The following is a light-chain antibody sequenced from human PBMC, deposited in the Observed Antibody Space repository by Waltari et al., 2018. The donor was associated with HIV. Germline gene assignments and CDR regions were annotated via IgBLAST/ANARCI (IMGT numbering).Light chain of an antibody. Sequence: QSVLTQPPSISGAPGQRITVSCSGTSSNIGAGYDVHWYQQLPGTAPQLLPYKTKNRPSGVPDRFPGSKSEASASLAITGLQAADEGDYFCQSYDTSLSAWVFGGGTRLTVL. CDR2: KTK. CDR1: SSNIGAGYD. V-gene: IGLV1-40*03. CDR3: QSYDTSLSAWV. J-gene: IGLJ2*01.